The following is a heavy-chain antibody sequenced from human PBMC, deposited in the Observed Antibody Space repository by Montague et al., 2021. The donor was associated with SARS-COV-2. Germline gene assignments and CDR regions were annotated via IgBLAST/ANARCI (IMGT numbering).Heavy chain of an antibody. Sequence: SETLSLTCTVSGGSINSNYWSWIRQPPGKGLEWIGNVFYSGSTNXNPSPKSRVTISVDTSKNQFSLKVSSVTAADTAVYFCARDIGGEDVMDVWGQGTTVSVSS. J-gene: IGHJ6*02. CDR1: GGSINSNY. CDR3: ARDIGGEDVMDV. D-gene: IGHD3-10*01. V-gene: IGHV4-59*01. CDR2: VFYSGST.